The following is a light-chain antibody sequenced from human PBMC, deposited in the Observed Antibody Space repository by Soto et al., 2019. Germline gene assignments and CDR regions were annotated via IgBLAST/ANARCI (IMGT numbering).Light chain of an antibody. CDR2: DAS. V-gene: IGKV1-13*02. Sequence: AIQLTQSPSSLSASVGDRVTITCRASQGISSALAWYQQKPGKAPKLLIYDASSLESGVPPRFSGSGSGTAFTVTISNLEPEDFATDACQQFNSYPPVTFRPGTNVDIK. CDR3: QQFNSYPPVT. CDR1: QGISSA. J-gene: IGKJ3*01.